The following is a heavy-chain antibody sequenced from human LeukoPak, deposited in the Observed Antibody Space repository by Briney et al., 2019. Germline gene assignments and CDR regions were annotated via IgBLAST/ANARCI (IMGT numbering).Heavy chain of an antibody. CDR2: IRYDGSNK. D-gene: IGHD5-18*01. CDR3: AKEYSYGTEFDY. Sequence: PGGSLRLSCAVSGFTFSSSAMTWVRQTPRKGLEWVAFIRYDGSNKYYADSVKGRFTISRDNSKNTLYLQMNSLRAEDTAVYYCAKEYSYGTEFDYWGQGTLVTVSS. V-gene: IGHV3-30*02. J-gene: IGHJ4*02. CDR1: GFTFSSSA.